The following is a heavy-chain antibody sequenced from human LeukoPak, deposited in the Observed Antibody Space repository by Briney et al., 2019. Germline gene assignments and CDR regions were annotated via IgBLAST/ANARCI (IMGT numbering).Heavy chain of an antibody. CDR1: GFTFDDYG. Sequence: GGSLRLSCAASGFTFDDYGMSWVRQAPGKGLEWVSGINWNGGSTGYADSVKGRFTISRDNAKNSLYLQMNSLRAEDTALYYCARAWAALGSTSIPDAFDIWGQGTMVTVSS. CDR2: INWNGGST. J-gene: IGHJ3*02. V-gene: IGHV3-20*04. CDR3: ARAWAALGSTSIPDAFDI. D-gene: IGHD2-2*01.